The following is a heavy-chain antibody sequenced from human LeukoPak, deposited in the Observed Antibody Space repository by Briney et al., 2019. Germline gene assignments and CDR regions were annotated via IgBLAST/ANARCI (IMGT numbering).Heavy chain of an antibody. CDR2: IYPGDSET. CDR1: GYSFTLYW. V-gene: IGHV5-51*01. Sequence: GESLKISCKGSGYSFTLYWIGWVRQMPGEGLEWMVIIYPGDSETRYGPSFQGQVTISAVKSSRTAYLQWSSLKASDTAIYYCARLTTPAGDGDWFDPWGQGTLVTVSS. D-gene: IGHD2-2*01. CDR3: ARLTTPAGDGDWFDP. J-gene: IGHJ5*02.